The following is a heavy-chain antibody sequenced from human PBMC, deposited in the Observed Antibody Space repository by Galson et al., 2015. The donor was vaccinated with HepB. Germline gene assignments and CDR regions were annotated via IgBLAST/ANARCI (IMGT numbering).Heavy chain of an antibody. CDR1: GFTFTDHW. D-gene: IGHD2/OR15-2a*01. J-gene: IGHJ4*02. V-gene: IGHV3-7*03. Sequence: SLRLSCAASGFTFTDHWMSWVRQTPRRGLEWVTNLNQHGNEKYYADSVKGRFIVSRDNAGNSLFLQMNSLRADDTAAYYCARESTWKLDYWGRGTLVTVSS. CDR2: LNQHGNEK. CDR3: ARESTWKLDY.